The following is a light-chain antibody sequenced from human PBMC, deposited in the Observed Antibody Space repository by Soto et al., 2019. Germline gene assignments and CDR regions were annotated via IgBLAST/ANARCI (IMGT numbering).Light chain of an antibody. CDR3: QQYNSYPWT. CDR1: QSISSW. J-gene: IGKJ1*01. Sequence: DIQMTQSPSTLSASVGDRVTIACRASQSISSWLAWYQQKPGKAPKLLIYKAPSLESGVPSRLGGSGSGTEFTLTISSLQPDDFATYYCQQYNSYPWTFGQGTKVEIK. CDR2: KAP. V-gene: IGKV1-5*03.